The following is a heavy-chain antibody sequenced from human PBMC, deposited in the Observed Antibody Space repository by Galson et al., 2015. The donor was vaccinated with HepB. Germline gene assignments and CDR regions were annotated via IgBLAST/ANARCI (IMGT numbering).Heavy chain of an antibody. J-gene: IGHJ4*02. Sequence: SLRLSCAASGFTFSSYAMHWVRQAPGKGLEWVAVISYDGSNKYYADSVKGRFTISRDNSKNTLYLQMNSLRAEDTAVYYCARDVHTYYYDSSGDYGGYFDYWGQGTLVTVSS. D-gene: IGHD3-22*01. CDR1: GFTFSSYA. CDR2: ISYDGSNK. CDR3: ARDVHTYYYDSSGDYGGYFDY. V-gene: IGHV3-30-3*01.